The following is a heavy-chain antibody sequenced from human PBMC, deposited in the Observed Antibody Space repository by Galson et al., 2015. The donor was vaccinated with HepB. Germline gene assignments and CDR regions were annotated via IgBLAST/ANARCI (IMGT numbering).Heavy chain of an antibody. CDR3: ARDLRSGFVVVTAFDY. V-gene: IGHV3-30-3*01. CDR1: GFTFSSYA. J-gene: IGHJ4*02. CDR2: ISYDGSNK. D-gene: IGHD2-21*02. Sequence: SLRLSCAASGFTFSSYAMHWVRQAPGKGLEWVAVISYDGSNKYYADSVKGRFTISRDNSKNTLYLQMNSLRAEDTAVYYCARDLRSGFVVVTAFDYWGQGTLVTVSS.